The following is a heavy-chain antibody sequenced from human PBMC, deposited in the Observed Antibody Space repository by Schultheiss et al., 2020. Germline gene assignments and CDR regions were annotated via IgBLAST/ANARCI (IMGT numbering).Heavy chain of an antibody. V-gene: IGHV4-34*01. J-gene: IGHJ6*02. CDR2: INHSGTT. CDR3: ARGRGVRYYYYGMDV. CDR1: GGSFSGYY. D-gene: IGHD3-10*01. Sequence: SETLSLTCAVYGGSFSGYYWSWIRQPPGKGLEWIGEINHSGTTYYNPSLKSRVTISVDTSKNQFSLKLSSVTAADTAVYYCARGRGVRYYYYGMDVWGQGTTVTVSS.